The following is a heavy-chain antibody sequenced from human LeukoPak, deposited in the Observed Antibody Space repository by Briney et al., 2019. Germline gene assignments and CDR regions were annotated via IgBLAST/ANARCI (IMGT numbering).Heavy chain of an antibody. V-gene: IGHV4-59*01. CDR2: IYYSGST. D-gene: IGHD5-18*01. J-gene: IGHJ6*02. CDR3: ARVAAGSSYGQRSDYNYYYGMDV. CDR1: GGSISSYY. Sequence: PSETLSLTCTVSGGSISSYYWSWIRQPPGKGLEWIGYIYYSGSTNYSPSLKSRVTMSGDTSKIPFSLKLSSVTAADTAVYYCARVAAGSSYGQRSDYNYYYGMDVWGQGTTVTVSS.